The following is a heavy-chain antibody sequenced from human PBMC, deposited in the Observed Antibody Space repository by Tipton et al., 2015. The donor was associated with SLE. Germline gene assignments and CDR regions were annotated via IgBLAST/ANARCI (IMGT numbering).Heavy chain of an antibody. CDR3: AKAAKTMIISDFFDY. Sequence: SLRLSCAASGFTFDDHDMYWVRQAPGKGLEWVSGISWTSGSLGYADSVKGRFTISRDNAKNSLYLQMNSLRAEDTALYYCAKAAKTMIISDFFDYWGQGSLVTVSS. D-gene: IGHD3-22*01. J-gene: IGHJ4*02. V-gene: IGHV3-9*01. CDR1: GFTFDDHD. CDR2: ISWTSGSL.